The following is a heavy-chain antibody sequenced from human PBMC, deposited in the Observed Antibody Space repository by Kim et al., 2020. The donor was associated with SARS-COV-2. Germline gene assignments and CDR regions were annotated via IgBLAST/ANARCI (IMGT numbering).Heavy chain of an antibody. D-gene: IGHD3-22*01. V-gene: IGHV3-33*06. Sequence: GGSLRLSCAASGFTFSSYGMHWVRQAPGKGLEWVAVIWYDGSNKYYADSVKGRFTISRDNSKNTLYLQMNSLRAEDTAVYYCAKGDYYDSSGPNWFDPWGQGTLVTVSS. CDR3: AKGDYYDSSGPNWFDP. CDR1: GFTFSSYG. CDR2: IWYDGSNK. J-gene: IGHJ5*02.